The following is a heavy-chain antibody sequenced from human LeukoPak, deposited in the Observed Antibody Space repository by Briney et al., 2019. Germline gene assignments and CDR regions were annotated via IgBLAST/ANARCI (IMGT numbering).Heavy chain of an antibody. CDR2: INHSGST. J-gene: IGHJ4*02. Sequence: SETLSLTCAVYGGSFSGYCWSWIRQPPGKGLEWIGEINHSGSTNYNPSLKSRVTISVDTSKNQFSLKLSSVTAADTAVYYCARGRPYYYGSGSYYGARQTIDYWGQGTLVTVSS. CDR1: GGSFSGYC. CDR3: ARGRPYYYGSGSYYGARQTIDY. V-gene: IGHV4-34*01. D-gene: IGHD3-10*01.